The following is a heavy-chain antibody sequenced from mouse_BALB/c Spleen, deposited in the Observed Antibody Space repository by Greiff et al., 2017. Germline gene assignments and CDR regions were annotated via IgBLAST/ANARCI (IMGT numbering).Heavy chain of an antibody. CDR2: ISYDGSN. CDR3: ARGDYGSRYAMDY. J-gene: IGHJ4*01. CDR1: GYSITSGYY. V-gene: IGHV3-6*02. D-gene: IGHD1-1*01. Sequence: EVKLMESGPGLVKPSQSLSLTCSVTGYSITSGYYWNWIRQFPGNKLEWMGYISYDGSNNYNPSLKNRISITRDTSKNQFFLKLNSVTTEDTATYYCARGDYGSRYAMDYWGQGTSVTVSS.